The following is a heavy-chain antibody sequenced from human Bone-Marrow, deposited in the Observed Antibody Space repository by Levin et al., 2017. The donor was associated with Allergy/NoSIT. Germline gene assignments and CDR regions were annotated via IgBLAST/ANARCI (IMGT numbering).Heavy chain of an antibody. CDR2: IGDSSRST. CDR1: GFTFSSSG. V-gene: IGHV3-23*01. D-gene: IGHD6-19*01. CDR3: AKGEYGSGWPF. Sequence: GGSLRLSCAASGFTFSSSGMNWVRQAPGKGLEWVSGIGDSSRSTYYADSVKGRFTISRDNSKNTLYLQMNSLRAEDTAVYYCAKGEYGSGWPFWGQGTLVTVSS. J-gene: IGHJ4*02.